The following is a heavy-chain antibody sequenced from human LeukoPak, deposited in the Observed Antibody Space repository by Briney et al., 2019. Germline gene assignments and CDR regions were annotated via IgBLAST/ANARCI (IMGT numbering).Heavy chain of an antibody. D-gene: IGHD5-12*01. J-gene: IGHJ4*02. CDR3: AKSPMFRGYSDSPVDY. Sequence: GGSLRLSCAASGFTFSSYGMHWVRQAPGKGLEWVAFIRYDGSNKYYADSVKGRFTISRDNSKNTLYLQMNSLRAEDTAVYYCAKSPMFRGYSDSPVDYWGQGTLVTVSS. V-gene: IGHV3-30*02. CDR1: GFTFSSYG. CDR2: IRYDGSNK.